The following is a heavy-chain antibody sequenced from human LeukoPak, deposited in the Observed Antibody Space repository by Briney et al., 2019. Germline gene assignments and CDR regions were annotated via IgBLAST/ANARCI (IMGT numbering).Heavy chain of an antibody. J-gene: IGHJ5*02. CDR1: GGSISSGGYY. V-gene: IGHV4-31*03. D-gene: IGHD3-22*01. CDR2: IYYSGST. Sequence: PSETLSLTCTVSGGSISSGGYYWSWIRQHPGKGLEWIGCIYYSGSTYYNPSLKSRVTISVDTSKNQFSLKLSSVTAADTAVYYCARIVGLPYNWFDPWGQGTLVTVSS. CDR3: ARIVGLPYNWFDP.